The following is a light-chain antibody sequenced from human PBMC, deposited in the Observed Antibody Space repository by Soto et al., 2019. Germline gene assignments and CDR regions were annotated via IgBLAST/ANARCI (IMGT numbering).Light chain of an antibody. J-gene: IGKJ5*01. CDR3: QQYNNWPPRIT. CDR2: GAS. CDR1: QSVSSN. Sequence: EIVMTQSPATLSVSPGERATLSCRASQSVSSNLAWYQQKSGQAPRLLIHGASTRATGIPARFSGSGSGTEFTLTISSLQSEDFAVYYCQQYNNWPPRITFGQGTRLEIK. V-gene: IGKV3-15*01.